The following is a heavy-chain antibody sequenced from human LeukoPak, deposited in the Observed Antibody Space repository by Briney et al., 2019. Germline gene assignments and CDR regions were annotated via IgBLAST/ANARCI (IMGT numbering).Heavy chain of an antibody. CDR1: GYTFTGYY. J-gene: IGHJ5*02. Sequence: ASVKVSCKASGYTFTGYYMHWVRQATGQGREWMGWINPNSGGTNYAQKFQGRVTMTRDTSISTAYMELSRLRSDDTAVYYCARATVTLTNFWFDPWGQGTLVTVSS. V-gene: IGHV1-2*02. CDR2: INPNSGGT. D-gene: IGHD4-17*01. CDR3: ARATVTLTNFWFDP.